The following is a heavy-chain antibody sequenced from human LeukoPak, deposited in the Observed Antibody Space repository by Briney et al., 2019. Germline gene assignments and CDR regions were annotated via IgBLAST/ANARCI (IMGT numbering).Heavy chain of an antibody. J-gene: IGHJ4*02. D-gene: IGHD2-21*02. CDR3: ARAVGSRHIVVVTAIPAYFDY. Sequence: SETLSLTCAVYGGSFSGYYWSWIRRPPGKGLEWIGEINHSGSTNYNPSLKSRVTISVDTSKNQFSLKLSSVTAADTAVYYCARAVGSRHIVVVTAIPAYFDYWGQGTLVTVSS. CDR2: INHSGST. CDR1: GGSFSGYY. V-gene: IGHV4-34*01.